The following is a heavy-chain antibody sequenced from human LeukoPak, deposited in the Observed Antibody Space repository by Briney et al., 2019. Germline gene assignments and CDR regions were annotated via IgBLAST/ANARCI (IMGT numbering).Heavy chain of an antibody. J-gene: IGHJ4*02. CDR1: GGSFSGYY. CDR3: ARGRPSYYDSSGYYYPHFDY. Sequence: PSETLSLTCAVYGGSFSGYYWSWIRQPPGKGLEWIGEINRSGSTNYNPSLKSRVTISVDTSKNQFSLKLSSVTAADTAVYYCARGRPSYYDSSGYYYPHFDYWGQGTLVTVSS. D-gene: IGHD3-22*01. CDR2: INRSGST. V-gene: IGHV4-34*01.